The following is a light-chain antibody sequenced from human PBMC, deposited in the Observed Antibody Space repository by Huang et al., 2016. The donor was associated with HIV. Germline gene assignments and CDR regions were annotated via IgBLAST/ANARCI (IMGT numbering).Light chain of an antibody. J-gene: IGKJ2*01. CDR1: QSVATN. CDR2: GAS. CDR3: QQYHNGPYT. Sequence: EIVMTQSPATLSLSPGEGASLSCRANQSVATNFAWYLHRPGQSPWILIFGASTRASVLPGRFSGSGSGTQFTLTVSGLQSEDFAVYYCQQYHNGPYTCGQGTKLEI. V-gene: IGKV3-15*01.